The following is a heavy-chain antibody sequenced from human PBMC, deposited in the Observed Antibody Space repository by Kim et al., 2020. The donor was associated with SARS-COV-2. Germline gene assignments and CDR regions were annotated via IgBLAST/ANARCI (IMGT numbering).Heavy chain of an antibody. D-gene: IGHD2-2*01. CDR2: IDPNTGAT. CDR1: GYSFTDYY. J-gene: IGHJ4*02. V-gene: IGHV1-2*02. Sequence: ASVKVSCRASGYSFTDYYIQWVRQAPGQGPEWMGWIDPNTGATDYAQKFQGRVTFTRDTSINTVDVELVSLTFDDTAVYFCVRNRLSAALGGGWGQGAQV. CDR3: VRNRLSAALGGG.